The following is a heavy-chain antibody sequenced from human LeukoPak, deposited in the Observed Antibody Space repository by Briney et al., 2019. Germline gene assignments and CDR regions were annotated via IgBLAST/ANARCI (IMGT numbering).Heavy chain of an antibody. Sequence: GGSLRLSCAASGFTFSSYGMHWVRQAPGKGLEWVAFIRYDGSNKYYADSVKGRFTISRDNAKNSLYLQMNSLRAEDTAVYYCARDLWMSYWGQGTLVTVSS. V-gene: IGHV3-30*02. CDR3: ARDLWMSY. J-gene: IGHJ4*02. CDR2: IRYDGSNK. CDR1: GFTFSSYG. D-gene: IGHD5-12*01.